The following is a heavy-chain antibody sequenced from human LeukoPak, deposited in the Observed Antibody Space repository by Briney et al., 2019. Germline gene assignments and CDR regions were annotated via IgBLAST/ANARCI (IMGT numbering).Heavy chain of an antibody. Sequence: SETLSLTCAVSGYSISSGYYWGWIRQPPGKGLEWIGSIYHSGSTYYNPSLKSRVTISVDTSKNRFSLKLSSVTAADTAVYYCARQGSYLSKYYFDYWGQGTLVTVSS. D-gene: IGHD1-26*01. J-gene: IGHJ4*02. V-gene: IGHV4-38-2*01. CDR3: ARQGSYLSKYYFDY. CDR2: IYHSGST. CDR1: GYSISSGYY.